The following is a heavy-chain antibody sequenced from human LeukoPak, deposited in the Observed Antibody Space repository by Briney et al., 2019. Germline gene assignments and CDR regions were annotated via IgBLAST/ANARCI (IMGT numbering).Heavy chain of an antibody. V-gene: IGHV3-21*01. D-gene: IGHD2-21*02. CDR1: GFTFSSYS. CDR2: ISSSSSYI. Sequence: PGGSLRLSCAASGFTFSSYSMNWVRQAPGKGLEWVSSISSSSSYIYYADPVKGRFTISRDNAKNSLYLQMNSPRAEDTAVYYCARVGSYCGGDCYLDYWGQGTLVTVSS. J-gene: IGHJ4*02. CDR3: ARVGSYCGGDCYLDY.